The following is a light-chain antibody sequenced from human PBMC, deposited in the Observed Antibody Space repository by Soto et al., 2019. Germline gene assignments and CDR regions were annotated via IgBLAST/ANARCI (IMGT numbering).Light chain of an antibody. V-gene: IGLV1-47*01. CDR1: SSNIGSNY. Sequence: QSALTQPPSASGTPGQRVTISCSGSSSNIGSNYVYWYQQVPGTAPRLLMYRASQRPSGVPDRFSGSKSGTSASLAISGLRSEDEADYYCAAWDDTLNGLVFGGGTKLT. CDR2: RAS. J-gene: IGLJ2*01. CDR3: AAWDDTLNGLV.